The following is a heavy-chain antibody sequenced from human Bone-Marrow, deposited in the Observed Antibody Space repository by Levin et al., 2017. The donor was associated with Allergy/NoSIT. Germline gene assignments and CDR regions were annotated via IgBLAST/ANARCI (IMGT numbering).Heavy chain of an antibody. Sequence: ASVKVSCKTSGYSFTSYNVYWVRQAPGQGLEWMGYINPNSGNTGYAQKFQGRVIMTRNSSITTAYMELRGLRFEDTAIYYCARGDCYSGSCYGPDWCHPWGQGTQVTVSS. V-gene: IGHV1-8*01. CDR2: INPNSGNT. CDR1: GYSFTSYN. CDR3: ARGDCYSGSCYGPDWCHP. J-gene: IGHJ5*02. D-gene: IGHD2-15*01.